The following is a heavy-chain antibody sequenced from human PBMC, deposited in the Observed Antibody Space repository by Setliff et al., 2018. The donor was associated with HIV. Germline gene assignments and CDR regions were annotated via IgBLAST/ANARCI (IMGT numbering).Heavy chain of an antibody. D-gene: IGHD5-12*01. J-gene: IGHJ2*01. CDR3: ARERRGGYSGYDSHWYFDL. Sequence: SETLSLTCTASGGSISSYYWNWIRQPPGKGLEWIGYIDYSGSTNYNTSLRSRVTISLDTSKNQFSLKLSSVTAADTAVYYCARERRGGYSGYDSHWYFDLWGRGTLVTVSS. V-gene: IGHV4-59*01. CDR2: IDYSGST. CDR1: GGSISSYY.